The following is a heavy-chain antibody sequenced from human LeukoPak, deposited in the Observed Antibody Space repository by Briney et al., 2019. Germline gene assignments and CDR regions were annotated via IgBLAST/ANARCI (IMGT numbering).Heavy chain of an antibody. CDR1: GGSISSGDYY. V-gene: IGHV4-30-4*01. Sequence: SETLSLTCIVSGGSISSGDYYWSWIRQPPGKGLEWIGYIYYTGNAHNNPSLTSRVTMSLDTSKNQFSLKLSSVTAADTAVYYCARAGDSSGYYVSWFDPWGQGTLVTVSS. J-gene: IGHJ5*02. CDR2: IYYTGNA. CDR3: ARAGDSSGYYVSWFDP. D-gene: IGHD3-22*01.